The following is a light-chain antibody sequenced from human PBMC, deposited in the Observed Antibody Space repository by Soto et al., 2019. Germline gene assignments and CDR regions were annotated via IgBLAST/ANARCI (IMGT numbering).Light chain of an antibody. J-gene: IGKJ1*01. CDR1: QSLLHSNGYNY. CDR2: LGA. V-gene: IGKV2-28*01. CDR3: MQALQTPPWT. Sequence: DIVVTHSPLSLPVTPGGPASISCRSSQSLLHSNGYNYLDWYLQKHGQSPQLLIYLGADRASGVPDRFSGSGSGTDFTLKISRVEAEDVGVYSCMQALQTPPWTFGQGTKVDIK.